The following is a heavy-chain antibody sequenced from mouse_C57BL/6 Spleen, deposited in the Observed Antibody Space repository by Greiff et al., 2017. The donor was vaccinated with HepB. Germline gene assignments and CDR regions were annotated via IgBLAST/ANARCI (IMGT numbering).Heavy chain of an antibody. CDR3: ARHAPAGYFDY. D-gene: IGHD3-1*01. CDR1: GFTFSSDT. J-gene: IGHJ2*01. Sequence: DVKLVESGGGLVKPGGSLKLSCAASGFTFSSDTMSWVRQTPEKRLEWVATISGGGGNTYYPDSVKGRFTISRDNAKNTLYLQMSSLRSEDTALYYCARHAPAGYFDYWGQGTTLTVSS. CDR2: ISGGGGNT. V-gene: IGHV5-9*01.